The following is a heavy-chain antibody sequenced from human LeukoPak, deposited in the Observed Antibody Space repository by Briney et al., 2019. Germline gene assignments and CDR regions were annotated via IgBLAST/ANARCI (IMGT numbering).Heavy chain of an antibody. CDR2: ISAYNGNT. J-gene: IGHJ3*02. D-gene: IGHD4-17*01. CDR1: GYTFTSYC. CDR3: ARDLRTQKAFDI. V-gene: IGHV1-18*01. Sequence: ASVKVSCKASGYTFTSYCIRWVRQAPGQGHEWMGWISAYNGNTNYAQKLQGRVTMTTDTSTSTAYMELRSLRSDDTAVYYCARDLRTQKAFDIWGQGTMVTVSS.